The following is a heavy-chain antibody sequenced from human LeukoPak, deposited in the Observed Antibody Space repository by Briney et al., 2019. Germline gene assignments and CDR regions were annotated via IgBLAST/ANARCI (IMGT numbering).Heavy chain of an antibody. D-gene: IGHD2-21*02. J-gene: IGHJ4*02. CDR2: ISWNSGSI. V-gene: IGHV3-9*01. Sequence: GGSLRLSCAASGFTFDDYAMHWVRHAPGKGLEWVSGISWNSGSIGYADSVKGRFTISRDNAKNSLYLQMNSLRAEDTALYYCAKAKCGGDCYFFDYWGQGTLVTVSS. CDR3: AKAKCGGDCYFFDY. CDR1: GFTFDDYA.